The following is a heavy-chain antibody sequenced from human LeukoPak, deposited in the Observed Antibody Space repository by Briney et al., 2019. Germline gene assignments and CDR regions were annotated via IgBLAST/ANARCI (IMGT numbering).Heavy chain of an antibody. CDR2: INPHSGGT. CDR3: ARDEESGFDP. Sequence: ASVRVSGAAFGYTFTRYYMRWVRQDPRQRREWRGWINPHSGGTHSTHKFQSGVTMKRCTSISTAHMERSRRRCDERAVYCCARDEESGFDPWGQGTLVTVSS. J-gene: IGHJ5*01. V-gene: IGHV1-2*02. CDR1: GYTFTRYY.